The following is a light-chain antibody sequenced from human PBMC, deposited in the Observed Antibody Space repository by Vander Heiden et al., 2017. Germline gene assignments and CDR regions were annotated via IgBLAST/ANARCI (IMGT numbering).Light chain of an antibody. V-gene: IGKV3-15*01. J-gene: IGKJ1*01. CDR2: GAS. CDR3: QQYNNWAPWT. Sequence: EIVMTHSPATLSVPPGERATLSCTASQSVSSNLAWYQQKPGQPTRVLIYGASTRTTGIPARFSGSGSGTEFTLTISSLQSEDFAVYYCQQYNNWAPWTFGQGTKVEIK. CDR1: QSVSSN.